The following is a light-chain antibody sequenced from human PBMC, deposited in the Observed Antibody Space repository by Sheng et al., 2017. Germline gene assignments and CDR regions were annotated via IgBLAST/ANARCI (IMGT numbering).Light chain of an antibody. V-gene: IGKV1-9*01. CDR1: QGISSY. CDR3: QQYDTDPWT. CDR2: AAS. J-gene: IGKJ1*01. Sequence: IQLTQSPSSLSASVGDRVTITCRASQGISSYLAWYQQKPGKAPKLLIYAASTLHSGVPSRFSGSGFGTDFTFTISNLQPEDFATYYCQQYDTDPWTFGQGTKVEVK.